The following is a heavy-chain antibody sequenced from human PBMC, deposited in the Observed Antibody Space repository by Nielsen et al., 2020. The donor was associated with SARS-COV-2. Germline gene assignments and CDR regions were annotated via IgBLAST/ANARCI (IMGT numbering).Heavy chain of an antibody. J-gene: IGHJ6*04. CDR1: GFTVSSND. Sequence: GESLKISCAASGFTVSSNDMNSVPPPPGKGLEWDSSISSSSSYIYYADSVKGRFTISRDNAKNSLYLQMNSLRAEDTAVYYCAGGADFWSGTQKYYMDVWGKVTTVTVSS. V-gene: IGHV3-21*01. CDR3: AGGADFWSGTQKYYMDV. CDR2: ISSSSSYI. D-gene: IGHD3-3*01.